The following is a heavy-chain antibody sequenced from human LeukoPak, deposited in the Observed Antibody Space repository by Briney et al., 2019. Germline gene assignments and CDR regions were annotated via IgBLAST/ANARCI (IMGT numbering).Heavy chain of an antibody. CDR2: IYYSGST. V-gene: IGHV4-39*01. CDR3: ARGRDGYNRRYYYYYMDV. J-gene: IGHJ6*03. Sequence: SETLSLTCTVSGGSIRSSSNYWGWIRQPPGKGLQWIGSIYYSGSTYYNPSLKSRVTISVDTSKNQFSLKLSSVTAADTAVYYCARGRDGYNRRYYYYYMDVWGKGTTVTVSS. D-gene: IGHD5-24*01. CDR1: GGSIRSSSNY.